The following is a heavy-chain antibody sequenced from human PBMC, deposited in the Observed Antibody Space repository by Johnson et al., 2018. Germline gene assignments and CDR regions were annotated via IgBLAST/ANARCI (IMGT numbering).Heavy chain of an antibody. CDR1: GYTLTNYD. Sequence: QVQLVQSGAEVKKPGSSVKVSCKASGYTLTNYDINWVRQAPGQGLEWMGWLNPNNGNTGYTQKFQGRVTMTRDTSISTAYMELSSLKAEETAMYYCASVRYYGSGGWTETQKKSYYYYMDVWGEGTTVTVSS. CDR2: LNPNNGNT. J-gene: IGHJ6*03. CDR3: ASVRYYGSGGWTETQKKSYYYYMDV. D-gene: IGHD3-10*01. V-gene: IGHV1-8*01.